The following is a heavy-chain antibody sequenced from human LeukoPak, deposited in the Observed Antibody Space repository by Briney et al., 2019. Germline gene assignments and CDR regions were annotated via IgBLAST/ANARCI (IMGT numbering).Heavy chain of an antibody. V-gene: IGHV3-21*01. Sequence: GGSLRLSCVASGFTFSNFAMNWVRQAPGKGLEWVSSISSSSSYIYYADSVKGRFTISRDNAKNSLYLQMNSLRAEDTAVYYCARDVYDSSGYYVYGMDVWGQGTTVTVSS. J-gene: IGHJ6*02. CDR2: ISSSSSYI. D-gene: IGHD3-22*01. CDR3: ARDVYDSSGYYVYGMDV. CDR1: GFTFSNFA.